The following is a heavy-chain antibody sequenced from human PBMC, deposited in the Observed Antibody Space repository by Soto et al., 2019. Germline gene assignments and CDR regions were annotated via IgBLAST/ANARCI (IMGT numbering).Heavy chain of an antibody. V-gene: IGHV3-64D*06. CDR3: VKEAYCGGDCYFPFFDY. Sequence: QPGGSLRLSCSASGFTFSSYAMHWVRQAPGKGLEYVSAISSNGGSTYYADSVKGRFTISRDNSKNTLYLQMSSLRAEDTAVYYCVKEAYCGGDCYFPFFDYWGQGTLVTVSS. CDR1: GFTFSSYA. CDR2: ISSNGGST. J-gene: IGHJ4*02. D-gene: IGHD2-21*02.